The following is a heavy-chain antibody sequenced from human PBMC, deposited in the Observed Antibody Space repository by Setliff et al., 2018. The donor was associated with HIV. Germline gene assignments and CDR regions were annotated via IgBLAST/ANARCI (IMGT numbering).Heavy chain of an antibody. CDR1: SGSVNNYH. V-gene: IGHV4-30-4*08. Sequence: SETLSLTCNVSSGSVNNYHWSWIRQPPGKGLEWIGYIYYTGSTYYNPSLKSRLTISIDTSKNQFSLKLRPVTAADTAVYYCARDLGGPRNFDNWGQGTLVTVSS. J-gene: IGHJ4*02. D-gene: IGHD2-15*01. CDR3: ARDLGGPRNFDN. CDR2: IYYTGST.